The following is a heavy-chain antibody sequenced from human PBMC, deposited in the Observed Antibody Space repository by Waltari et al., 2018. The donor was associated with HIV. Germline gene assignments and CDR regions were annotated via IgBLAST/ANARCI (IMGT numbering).Heavy chain of an antibody. V-gene: IGHV4-61*03. D-gene: IGHD2-21*01. J-gene: IGHJ5*02. Sequence: QVQLQESGPGLVKPSETLSLTCSVSGDSVGRGRYYWSWMRQPPGKVLDWIGYIDYTGRANYNPSLKTRVTISADTSKNHLSLKLTSVTAGDTAIYYCARVVASAGLRFDRWGQGSLVTVS. CDR1: GDSVGRGRYY. CDR3: ARVVASAGLRFDR. CDR2: IDYTGRA.